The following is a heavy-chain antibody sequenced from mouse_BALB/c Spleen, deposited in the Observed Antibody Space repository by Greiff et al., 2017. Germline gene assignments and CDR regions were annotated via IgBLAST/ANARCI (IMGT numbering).Heavy chain of an antibody. CDR3: ARAYYGNSGYFDY. V-gene: IGHV1-54*01. CDR2: INPGSGGT. D-gene: IGHD2-10*01. J-gene: IGHJ2*01. CDR1: GYAFTNYL. Sequence: QVQLKQSGAELVRPGTSVKVSCKASGYAFTNYLIEWVKQRPGQGLEWIGVINPGSGGTNYNEKFKGKATLTADKSSSTAYMQLSSLTSDDSAVYFCARAYYGNSGYFDYWGQGTTLTVSS.